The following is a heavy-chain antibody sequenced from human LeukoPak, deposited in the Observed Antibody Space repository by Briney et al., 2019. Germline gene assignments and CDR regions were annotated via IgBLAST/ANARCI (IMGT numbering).Heavy chain of an antibody. CDR2: INQDGSEI. Sequence: GGSLRLSCAASGFTFSSYSMNWVRQAPGRGLEWVANINQDGSEIYYVDSVKGRFTISRDNAKNSLYLQMNSLRAEDSAMYHCARRDGYSIFQHWGQGTLVTVSS. V-gene: IGHV3-7*03. CDR3: ARRDGYSIFQH. J-gene: IGHJ1*01. D-gene: IGHD5-24*01. CDR1: GFTFSSYS.